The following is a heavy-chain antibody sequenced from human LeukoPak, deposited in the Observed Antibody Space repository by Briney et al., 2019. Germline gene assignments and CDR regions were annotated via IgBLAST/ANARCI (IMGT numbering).Heavy chain of an antibody. J-gene: IGHJ4*02. V-gene: IGHV1-69*13. CDR2: IIPIFGTA. CDR3: ARSRVAGPGFDY. CDR1: GGTFSSYA. Sequence: SVKVSCKASGGTFSSYAISWARQAPGQGLEWMGGIIPIFGTANYAQKSQGRVTITADESTSTAYMELSSLRSEDTAVYYCARSRVAGPGFDYWGQGTLVTVSS. D-gene: IGHD6-19*01.